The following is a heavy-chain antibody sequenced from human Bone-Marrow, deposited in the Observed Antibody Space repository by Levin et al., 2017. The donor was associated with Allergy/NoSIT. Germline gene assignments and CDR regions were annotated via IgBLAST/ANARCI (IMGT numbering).Heavy chain of an antibody. CDR3: ARVDSTASYSYAY. D-gene: IGHD2/OR15-2a*01. V-gene: IGHV3-72*01. J-gene: IGHJ4*02. CDR1: GFIFSDHY. Sequence: GESLKISCAASGFIFSDHYMDWVRQAPGEGLEWVGRVRNKPMSYTTEYAASVKGRFTISRDDSQSSVYLQMNSLKTEDTAVYYCARVDSTASYSYAYWGQGTLVTVSS. CDR2: VRNKPMSYTT.